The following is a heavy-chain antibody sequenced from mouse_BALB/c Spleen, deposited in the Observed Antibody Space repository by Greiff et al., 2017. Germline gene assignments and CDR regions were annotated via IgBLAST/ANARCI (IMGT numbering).Heavy chain of an antibody. CDR3: ARKGYGDY. D-gene: IGHD3-1*01. CDR2: IYPGDGDT. V-gene: IGHV1-87*01. CDR1: GYTFTSYW. J-gene: IGHJ2*01. Sequence: VQLHQSGAELAKPGASVKMSCKASGYTFTSYWMQWVKQRPGQGLEWIGAIYPGDGDTRYTQKFKGKATLTADKSSSTAYMQLSSLASEDSAVYYCARKGYGDYWGQGTTLTVSS.